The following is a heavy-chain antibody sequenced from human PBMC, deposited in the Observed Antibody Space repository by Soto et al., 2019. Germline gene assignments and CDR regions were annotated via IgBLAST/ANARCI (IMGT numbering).Heavy chain of an antibody. CDR3: AYSSGWYHLSYFDY. Sequence: ASVKVSCKASGGTFSSYAISWVRQAPGQGLEWMGGIIPIFGTANYAQKFQGRVTITADESTSTAYMELSSLRSEDTAVYYCAYSSGWYHLSYFDYWGQGTLVTVSS. CDR2: IIPIFGTA. V-gene: IGHV1-69*13. D-gene: IGHD6-19*01. CDR1: GGTFSSYA. J-gene: IGHJ4*02.